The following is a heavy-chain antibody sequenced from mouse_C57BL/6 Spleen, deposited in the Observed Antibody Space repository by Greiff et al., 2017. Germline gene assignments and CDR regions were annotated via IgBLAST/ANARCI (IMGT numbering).Heavy chain of an antibody. J-gene: IGHJ2*01. CDR3: AREGNFDG. V-gene: IGHV5-6*01. CDR1: GFTFSSYG. Sequence: EVQVVESGGDLVKPGGSLKLSCAASGFTFSSYGMSWVRQTPDKRLEWVATISSGGSYTYYPDSVKGRFTISRDNAKNTLYLQMSSLKSEDTAMYYCAREGNFDGWGQGTTLTVSS. CDR2: ISSGGSYT.